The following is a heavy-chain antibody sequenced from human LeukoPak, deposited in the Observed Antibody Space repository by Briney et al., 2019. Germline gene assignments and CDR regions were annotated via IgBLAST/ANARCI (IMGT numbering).Heavy chain of an antibody. CDR3: ARAPGYSGYADFDY. CDR1: GGTFSSYA. Sequence: VASVKVSCKASGGTFSSYAISWVRQAPGQGLEWMGRIIPIFGTANYAQKFQGRVTITTDESTSTAYMELSSLRSEDTAVYYCARAPGYSGYADFDYWGQGTLLTVSS. D-gene: IGHD5-12*01. CDR2: IIPIFGTA. J-gene: IGHJ4*02. V-gene: IGHV1-69*05.